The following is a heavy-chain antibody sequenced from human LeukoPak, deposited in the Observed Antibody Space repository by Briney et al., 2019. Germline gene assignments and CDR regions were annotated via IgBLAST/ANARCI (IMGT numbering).Heavy chain of an antibody. CDR2: ISYDGSNK. CDR1: GFTFSSYA. V-gene: IGHV3-30*04. Sequence: GRSLRLSCAASGFTFSSYAMHWVRQAPGKGLEWVAVISYDGSNKYYADSVEGRFTISRDNSKNTLYLQMNSLRAEDTAVYYCARDSAAARTRPVLDYWGQGTLVTVSS. CDR3: ARDSAAARTRPVLDY. D-gene: IGHD2-2*01. J-gene: IGHJ4*02.